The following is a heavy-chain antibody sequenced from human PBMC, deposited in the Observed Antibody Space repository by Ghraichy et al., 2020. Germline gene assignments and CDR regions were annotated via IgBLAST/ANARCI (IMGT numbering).Heavy chain of an antibody. Sequence: ASVKVSCKASGYTFTSYDINWVRQATGQGLEWMGWMNPNSGNTGYAQKFQGRVTMTRNTSISTAYMELSSLRSEDTAVYYCARTACSGGSCYPPRVFLYYYYYYGMDVWGQGTTVTVSS. D-gene: IGHD2-15*01. J-gene: IGHJ6*02. V-gene: IGHV1-8*01. CDR2: MNPNSGNT. CDR1: GYTFTSYD. CDR3: ARTACSGGSCYPPRVFLYYYYYYGMDV.